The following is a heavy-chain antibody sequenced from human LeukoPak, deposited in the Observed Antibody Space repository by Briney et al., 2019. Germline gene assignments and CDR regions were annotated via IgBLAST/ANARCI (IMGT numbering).Heavy chain of an antibody. CDR2: INEGGGLT. CDR1: GFTFSSYE. J-gene: IGHJ4*02. D-gene: IGHD6-19*01. V-gene: IGHV3-7*01. Sequence: PGGSLRLSCAASGFTFSSYEMTWVRQAPGKGLEWVTIINEGGGLTFYVDSVKGRFSISRDNSKNSLSLQMSTLRVEDTAMYYCARVGRNGWDFDHWGQGTLVTVSS. CDR3: ARVGRNGWDFDH.